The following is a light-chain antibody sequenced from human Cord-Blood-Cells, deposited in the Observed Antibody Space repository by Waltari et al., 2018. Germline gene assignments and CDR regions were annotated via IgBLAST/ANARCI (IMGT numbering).Light chain of an antibody. CDR3: QKYNSAPWT. CDR1: QGISNY. V-gene: IGKV1-27*01. Sequence: DIQMTQSPSYLSASVGDRVTITCRASQGISNYLAWYQQKPEKVPKLLIYAASTLQSWVPSRFSGSGSGTDFTLTISSLQPEDVATYYCQKYNSAPWTFGQGTKVEIK. J-gene: IGKJ1*01. CDR2: AAS.